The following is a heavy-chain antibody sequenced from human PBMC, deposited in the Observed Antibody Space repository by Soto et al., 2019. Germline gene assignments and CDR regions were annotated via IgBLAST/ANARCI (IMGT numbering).Heavy chain of an antibody. CDR2: ISGSGGST. J-gene: IGHJ4*02. CDR3: AKREGYYGSGSYSLDY. V-gene: IGHV3-23*01. D-gene: IGHD3-10*01. Sequence: GGSLRLSCAASGFTFSSYAMSWVRQAPGKGLEWVSAISGSGGSTYYADSVKGRFTISRDNSKNTLYLQMNSLRAEDTAVYYCAKREGYYGSGSYSLDYWGQGTLVTVSS. CDR1: GFTFSSYA.